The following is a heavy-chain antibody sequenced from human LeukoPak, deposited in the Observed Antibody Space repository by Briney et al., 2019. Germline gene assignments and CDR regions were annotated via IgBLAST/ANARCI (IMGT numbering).Heavy chain of an antibody. D-gene: IGHD3-10*01. CDR1: GFDFSDYA. Sequence: QSGGSLRLSCAASGFDFSDYAMHWVRQAPGKGLEWVAVIAYNGNPTIYTDYVKGRFTISRDNSKNTLFLQMDSLTTDDTAVYYCARDPVGGIPDYLDLWGQGTLVTVSS. CDR2: IAYNGNPT. CDR3: ARDPVGGIPDYLDL. J-gene: IGHJ4*02. V-gene: IGHV3-30*04.